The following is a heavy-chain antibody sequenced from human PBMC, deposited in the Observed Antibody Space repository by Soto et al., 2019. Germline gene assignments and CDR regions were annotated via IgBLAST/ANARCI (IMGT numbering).Heavy chain of an antibody. D-gene: IGHD2-21*02. CDR3: VHSRCGGDCLQSYSSHYYYGMDI. V-gene: IGHV2-5*02. Sequence: SGPTLVNPTQTLTLTCTFSGFSLSTGGMGVGWIRQPPGKALEWLALIYWDGDRRYRPSLMSRLTIAKDTSKNQVVLTMTNMDPVDTATYYCVHSRCGGDCLQSYSSHYYYGMDIWGQGTTVIVSS. CDR1: GFSLSTGGMG. J-gene: IGHJ6*02. CDR2: IYWDGDR.